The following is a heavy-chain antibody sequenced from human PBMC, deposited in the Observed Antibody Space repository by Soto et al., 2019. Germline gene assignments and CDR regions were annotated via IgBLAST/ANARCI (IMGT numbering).Heavy chain of an antibody. CDR2: IYYSGST. Sequence: QVPLQESGPGLVKPSETLSLPCTVTAGSISSNYYYWGWIRQPPGKGMEWIGSIYYSGSTYYNPDAHSRVTLSVDTSKNRFSLTLNAVTAADTAVYYCAGHKAGSLAHFGMDVCGQGSTVMVSS. CDR1: AGSISSNYYY. V-gene: IGHV4-39*01. CDR3: AGHKAGSLAHFGMDV. D-gene: IGHD3-10*01. J-gene: IGHJ6*02.